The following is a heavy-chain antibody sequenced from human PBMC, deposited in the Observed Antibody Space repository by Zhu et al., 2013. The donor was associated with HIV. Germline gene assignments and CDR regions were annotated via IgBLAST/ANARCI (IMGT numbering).Heavy chain of an antibody. J-gene: IGHJ4*02. CDR3: TSDPRYCSSTSCPRLGY. Sequence: EVQLVESGGGLVQPGRSLRLSCTASGFTFGDYGMSWFRQAPGKGLEWVGFIRSKAYGGTTEYAASVKGRFTISRDDSKSIAYLQMNSLKTEDTAVYYCTSDPRYCSSTSCPRLGYWGQGTLVTVSS. D-gene: IGHD2-2*01. CDR1: GFTFGDYG. CDR2: IRSKAYGGTT. V-gene: IGHV3-49*03.